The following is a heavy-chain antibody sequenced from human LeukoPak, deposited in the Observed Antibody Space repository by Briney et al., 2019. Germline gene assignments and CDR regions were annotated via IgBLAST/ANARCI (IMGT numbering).Heavy chain of an antibody. J-gene: IGHJ6*04. CDR2: INHSGST. Sequence: SETLSLTCAVYGGSFSGYYWSWIRQPPGKGLEWIGEINHSGSTNYNPSLKSRVTISVDTSKNQFSLKLSSVTAADTAVYYCVSGEDVWGKGTTVTVSS. CDR1: GGSFSGYY. V-gene: IGHV4-34*01. CDR3: VSGEDV.